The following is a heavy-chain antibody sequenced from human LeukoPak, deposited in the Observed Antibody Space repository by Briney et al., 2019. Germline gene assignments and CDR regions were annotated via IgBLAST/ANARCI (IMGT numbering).Heavy chain of an antibody. CDR3: ARRIHFDS. J-gene: IGHJ4*02. Sequence: SETLSLTCTVSGGSISSYYWSWIRQPPWKGLEWMGDILYTGSTNYNPSLKSRVTILVDRSKNQFSLKLTSVTAADTAVYFCARRIHFDSWGQGALVTVSS. CDR2: ILYTGST. CDR1: GGSISSYY. V-gene: IGHV4-59*01. D-gene: IGHD5-18*01.